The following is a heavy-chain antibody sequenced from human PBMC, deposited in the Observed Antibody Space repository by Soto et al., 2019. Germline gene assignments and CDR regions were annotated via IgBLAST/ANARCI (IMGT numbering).Heavy chain of an antibody. Sequence: GVSLKLSCAASGFTFSSYAMSWVRQAPGKGLEWVSAISGSGGSTYYADSVKGRFTTSRDNSQNTLYLHMNSLRAEDTAVYYCAKDQEHQWLSSLDYWGQGTRVTVSP. V-gene: IGHV3-23*01. CDR3: AKDQEHQWLSSLDY. CDR1: GFTFSSYA. J-gene: IGHJ4*02. D-gene: IGHD6-19*01. CDR2: ISGSGGST.